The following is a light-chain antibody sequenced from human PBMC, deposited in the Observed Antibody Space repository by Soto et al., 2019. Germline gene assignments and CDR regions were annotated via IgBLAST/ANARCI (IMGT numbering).Light chain of an antibody. J-gene: IGKJ4*01. CDR1: QSISSW. V-gene: IGKV1-5*01. CDR2: DAS. Sequence: DIQMTQSPSTLSASVGDRVTITCRASQSISSWLAWYQQKPGKAPKLLIYDASSLESGAPSRFSGSGSGTEFTLTISSLQPDDSATYYCQHYNSYPLTLGVGTKVEIK. CDR3: QHYNSYPLT.